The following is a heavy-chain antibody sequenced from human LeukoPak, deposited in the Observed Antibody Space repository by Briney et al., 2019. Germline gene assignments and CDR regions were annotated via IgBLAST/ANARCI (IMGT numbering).Heavy chain of an antibody. CDR2: IYYSGST. CDR3: ARVGYDFWSGYLDY. V-gene: IGHV4-59*01. J-gene: IGHJ4*02. CDR1: GGSISSYY. Sequence: SETLSLTCTVSGGSISSYYWSWIRQPPGKGLEWIGYIYYSGSTDYNPSLKSRVTISVDTSKNQFSLKPSSVTAADTAVYYCARVGYDFWSGYLDYWGQGTLVTVSS. D-gene: IGHD3-3*01.